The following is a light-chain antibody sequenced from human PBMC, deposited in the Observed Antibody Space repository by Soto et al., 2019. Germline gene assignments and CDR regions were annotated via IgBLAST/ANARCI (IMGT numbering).Light chain of an antibody. Sequence: ELVLTQSPGTLSLSPGERATLSCRASQSVSSSYLVWYQQKPGQAPRLLIYAASSRATGIPDRFSGSGSGTDFTLTISRLEPEDFAVYFCQQYGTSLPFTFGQGTKVEIK. CDR1: QSVSSSY. CDR2: AAS. J-gene: IGKJ2*01. V-gene: IGKV3-20*01. CDR3: QQYGTSLPFT.